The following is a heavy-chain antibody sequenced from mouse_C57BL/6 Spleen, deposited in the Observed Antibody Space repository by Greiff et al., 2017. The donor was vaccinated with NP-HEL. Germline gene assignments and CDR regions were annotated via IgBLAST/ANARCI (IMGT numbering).Heavy chain of an antibody. Sequence: VQLQQSGPVLVKPGASVKMSCKASGYTFTDYYMNWVKQSHGKSLEWIGVINPYNGGTSYNQKFKGKATLTVDKSSSTAYMELNSLTSEDSAVYYCARENYGTNWGWFAYWGQGTLVTVSA. J-gene: IGHJ3*01. CDR2: INPYNGGT. V-gene: IGHV1-19*01. D-gene: IGHD4-1*01. CDR1: GYTFTDYY. CDR3: ARENYGTNWGWFAY.